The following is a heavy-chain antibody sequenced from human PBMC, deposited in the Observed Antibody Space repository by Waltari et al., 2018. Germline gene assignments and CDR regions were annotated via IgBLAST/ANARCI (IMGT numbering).Heavy chain of an antibody. CDR1: GYTFTGYY. CDR2: INPNSGGT. CDR3: ATLGGSSWPQRDAFDI. V-gene: IGHV1-2*06. J-gene: IGHJ3*02. Sequence: QVQLVQSGAEVKKPGASVKVSCKASGYTFTGYYMHWLRQDPGQGLEWMGRINPNSGGTNYAQKFQGRVTMTRDTSISTAYMELSRLRSDDTAVYYCATLGGSSWPQRDAFDIWGQGTMVTVSS. D-gene: IGHD6-13*01.